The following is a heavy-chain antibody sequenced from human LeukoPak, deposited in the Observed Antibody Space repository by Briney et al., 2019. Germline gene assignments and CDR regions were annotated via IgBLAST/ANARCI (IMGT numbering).Heavy chain of an antibody. D-gene: IGHD5-18*01. V-gene: IGHV1-69*13. Sequence: GASVKVSCKASGGTFSSYAISWVRQAPGQGLEWMGGIIPILGTANYAQKFQGRVTITADESTSTAYMELSSLRSEDTAVYYCATKRGYSYGSPHWSQGTLVTVSS. CDR3: ATKRGYSYGSPH. CDR2: IIPILGTA. CDR1: GGTFSSYA. J-gene: IGHJ4*02.